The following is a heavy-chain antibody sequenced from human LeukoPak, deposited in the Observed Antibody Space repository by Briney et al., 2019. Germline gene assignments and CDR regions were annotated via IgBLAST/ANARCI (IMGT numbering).Heavy chain of an antibody. J-gene: IGHJ4*02. CDR1: GFTFSSYA. V-gene: IGHV3-30-3*01. CDR2: ISYDGSNK. CDR3: ARDRAPGWFDY. Sequence: GGSLRLSCSASGFTFSSYAMHWVRQAPGKGLEWVAVISYDGSNKYYADSVKGRFTISRDNSKNTLYLQMNSLRAEDTAVYYCARDRAPGWFDYWGQGTLVTVSS. D-gene: IGHD6-19*01.